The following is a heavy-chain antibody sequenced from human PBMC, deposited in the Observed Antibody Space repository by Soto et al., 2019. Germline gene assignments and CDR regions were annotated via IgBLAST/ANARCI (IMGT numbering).Heavy chain of an antibody. CDR3: ARDQGVGYYGSGSYYNGYYYYGMDV. D-gene: IGHD3-10*01. CDR1: GGSISSGDYY. V-gene: IGHV4-30-4*01. CDR2: IYYSGST. J-gene: IGHJ6*02. Sequence: SETLSLTCTVSGGSISSGDYYWSWIRQPPGKGLEWIGYIYYSGSTYYNPSLKSRVTISVDTSKNQFSLKLSSVTAADTAVYYCARDQGVGYYGSGSYYNGYYYYGMDVWGQGTTVTVSS.